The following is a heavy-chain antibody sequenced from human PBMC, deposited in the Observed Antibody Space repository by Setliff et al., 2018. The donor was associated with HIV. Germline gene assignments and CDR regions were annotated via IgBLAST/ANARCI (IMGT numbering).Heavy chain of an antibody. J-gene: IGHJ4*02. D-gene: IGHD3-10*01. CDR2: IRDSGVSF. CDR1: GFTFSSYA. V-gene: IGHV3-23*01. CDR3: GTYYYGSGKIDY. Sequence: PGGSLRLSCAASGFTFSSYAMSWVRQAPGKGLEWVSGIRDSGVSFYYADSVMGRFSISRDNSKNTLYLQMNSLRAEDTAVYYCGTYYYGSGKIDYWGQGTLVTVSS.